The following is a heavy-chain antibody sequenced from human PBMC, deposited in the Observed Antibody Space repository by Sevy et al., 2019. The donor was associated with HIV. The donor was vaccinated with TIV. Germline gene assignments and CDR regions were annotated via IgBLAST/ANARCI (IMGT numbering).Heavy chain of an antibody. D-gene: IGHD6-19*01. J-gene: IGHJ4*02. CDR3: AKDISGASSSWSFDY. CDR2: ISHDGSNK. V-gene: IGHV3-30*18. CDR1: GFTISKYG. Sequence: GGSLRLSCEASGFTISKYGMHWVRQAPGKGLEWVAIISHDGSNKYYADSVKGRLTISRDNSKHSLYLQMNSLRPEDKGVYYCAKDISGASSSWSFDYWGQGTLVTVSS.